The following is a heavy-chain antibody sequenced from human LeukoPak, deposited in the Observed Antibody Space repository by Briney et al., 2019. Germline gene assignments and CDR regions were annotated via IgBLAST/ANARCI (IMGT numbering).Heavy chain of an antibody. J-gene: IGHJ1*01. CDR1: GFTFSSYA. D-gene: IGHD3-22*01. V-gene: IGHV3-23*01. CDR3: AKSGSSGHAPAEDFQH. Sequence: GGSLRLSCAASGFTFSSYAMSWVRQAPGKGLEWVSAISGSGGSTYYADSVKGRFTISRDNSKNTLYLQMNSLRAEDTAVYYCAKSGSSGHAPAEDFQHWGQGTLVTVSS. CDR2: ISGSGGST.